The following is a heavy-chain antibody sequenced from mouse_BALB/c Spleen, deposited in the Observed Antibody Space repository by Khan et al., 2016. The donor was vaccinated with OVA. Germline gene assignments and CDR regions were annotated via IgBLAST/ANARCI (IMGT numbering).Heavy chain of an antibody. J-gene: IGHJ3*01. V-gene: IGHV1S137*01. CDR2: ISTYYGVA. CDR1: GYKFTDYP. CDR3: AREGGGDRFDY. Sequence: QVQLKESGAELVRPGVSVKISCKGSGYKFTDYPMHWMKQSPSKSLEWIGVISTYYGVATYSQKFKGKATMTVDKSSSTAYMELARLTSEDSAIYDYAREGGGDRFDYWGQGTPVTVSA.